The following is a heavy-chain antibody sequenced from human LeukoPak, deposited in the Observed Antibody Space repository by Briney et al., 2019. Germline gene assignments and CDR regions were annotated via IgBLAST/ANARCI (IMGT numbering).Heavy chain of an antibody. J-gene: IGHJ1*01. Sequence: SETLSLTCTVSVASISIYYWSWTRHPPGKGRGWIGYIYNSGHTNYNPSLKSRVTISEDTSKNQLSLKLSSVTAADTAVYYCARAAVTTSRYFQHWGQGTLVTVSS. CDR3: ARAAVTTSRYFQH. D-gene: IGHD4-17*01. CDR2: IYNSGHT. CDR1: VASISIYY. V-gene: IGHV4-59*01.